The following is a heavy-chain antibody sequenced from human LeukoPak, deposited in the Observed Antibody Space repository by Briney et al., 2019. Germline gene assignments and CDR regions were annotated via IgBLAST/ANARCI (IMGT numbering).Heavy chain of an antibody. D-gene: IGHD3-22*01. CDR1: GYTFTGYC. Sequence: ASVKVSCKASGYTFTGYCIHWVRQAPGQGLEWMGWINPNSGGAKYAQKFQGRVTMTRDTSISTAYMELSRLRSDDTAVYYCAREDYDGSGYHDFWGRGTLVTVSS. CDR3: AREDYDGSGYHDF. J-gene: IGHJ4*02. V-gene: IGHV1-2*02. CDR2: INPNSGGA.